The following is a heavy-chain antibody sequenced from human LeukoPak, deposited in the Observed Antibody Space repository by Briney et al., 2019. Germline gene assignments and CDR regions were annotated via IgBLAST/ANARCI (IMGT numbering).Heavy chain of an antibody. CDR3: ARELDSSGYYYSGAFDI. Sequence: PGGSLRLSCAASGFTFSSYWMSWVRQAPGKGLEWVANIKQDGSEKYYVDSVKGRFTISRDNAKNSLYLQMNSLRAEDTAVYYCARELDSSGYYYSGAFDIWGQGTMVTVSS. CDR1: GFTFSSYW. J-gene: IGHJ3*02. D-gene: IGHD3-22*01. CDR2: IKQDGSEK. V-gene: IGHV3-7*01.